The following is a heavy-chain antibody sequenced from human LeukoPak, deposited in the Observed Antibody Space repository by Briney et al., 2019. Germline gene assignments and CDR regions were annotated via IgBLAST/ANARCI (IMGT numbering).Heavy chain of an antibody. CDR2: MNPNSGNT. Sequence: ASVKVSCKASGYTFTSYDINWVRQATGQGLEWMGWMNPNSGNTGYAQKFQGRVTVTRNTSISTAYMELSSLRSEDTAVYYCARGRGYSSGWYGDWFDPWGQGTLVTVSS. D-gene: IGHD6-19*01. V-gene: IGHV1-8*01. CDR1: GYTFTSYD. J-gene: IGHJ5*02. CDR3: ARGRGYSSGWYGDWFDP.